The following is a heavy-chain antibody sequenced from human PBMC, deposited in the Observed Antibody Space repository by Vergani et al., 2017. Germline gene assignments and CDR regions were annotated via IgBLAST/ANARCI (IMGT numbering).Heavy chain of an antibody. J-gene: IGHJ4*02. CDR2: IDPEDDQT. D-gene: IGHD3-22*01. V-gene: IGHV1-69-2*01. CDR3: ATGLYYYDTPFDH. Sequence: EVQLEQSGTDEKRPGATVKISCKISGYTFTNYRMHWVRQAPGKGLEWVGLIDPEDDQTIYAEKLQGRVRLTADTSRDTAYMELSGLRSEDSAVYYCATGLYYYDTPFDHWGQGTLVTVSS. CDR1: GYTFTNYR.